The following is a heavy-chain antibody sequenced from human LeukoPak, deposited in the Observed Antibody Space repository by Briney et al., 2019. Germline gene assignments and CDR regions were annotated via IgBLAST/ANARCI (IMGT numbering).Heavy chain of an antibody. D-gene: IGHD2-15*01. CDR1: GFTFSFYW. Sequence: GSLRLSCASSGFTFSFYWMHWVRQAPGKGLVWVSRINNDGRSTSYAGSVKGRFTISRDNAKNTLYLQMSSLRAEDTAVYYCARDNEYCTGGTCRLDYWGQGALVTVSS. J-gene: IGHJ4*02. V-gene: IGHV3-74*01. CDR3: ARDNEYCTGGTCRLDY. CDR2: INNDGRST.